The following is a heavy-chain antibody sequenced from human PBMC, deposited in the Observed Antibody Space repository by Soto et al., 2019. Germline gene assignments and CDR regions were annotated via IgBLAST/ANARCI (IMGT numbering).Heavy chain of an antibody. CDR1: GFTFSHYG. J-gene: IGHJ4*02. V-gene: IGHV3-30*03. CDR2: ISYDGSNK. Sequence: QVQLVESGGGVVQPGRSLRLSCAASGFTFSHYGSHWVRQAPGKGLEWLAVISYDGSNKLYADSVKGRFTVSRDNSKNTLYLQMNSLRAEDTAVYFCARYSGKYQGPIDYWGQGTLVTVSS. CDR3: ARYSGKYQGPIDY. D-gene: IGHD1-26*01.